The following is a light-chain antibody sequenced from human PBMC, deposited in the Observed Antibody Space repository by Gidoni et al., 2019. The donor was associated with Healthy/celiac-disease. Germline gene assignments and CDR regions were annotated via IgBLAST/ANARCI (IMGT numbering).Light chain of an antibody. CDR1: QSVLYSSNNKNY. V-gene: IGKV4-1*01. J-gene: IGKJ1*01. CDR2: WAS. CDR3: QQYDSTPGT. Sequence: DIVMTQSPDSLAVSLGERATINFKSSQSVLYSSNNKNYLAWYQQKPGQPPKLLIYWASTRESGVPDRFSGSGSGTDFTLTISSLQAEDLAVYYCQQYDSTPGTFGQGTKVEIK.